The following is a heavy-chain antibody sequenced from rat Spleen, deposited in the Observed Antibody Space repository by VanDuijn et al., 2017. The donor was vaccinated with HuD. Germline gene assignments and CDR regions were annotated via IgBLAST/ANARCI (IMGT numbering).Heavy chain of an antibody. Sequence: EVQLQESGPGLVKPSQSLSLTCSVTGYSITSNYWGWIRKFPGNKMEWMGYISYSGSTSYNPSLKSRISITRDTSKNQFFLQLNSVTTEDTATYYCTRADHIMGIGDAWGQGTSVTVSS. D-gene: IGHD1-7*01. CDR3: TRADHIMGIGDA. CDR2: ISYSGST. V-gene: IGHV3-1*01. CDR1: GYSITSNY. J-gene: IGHJ4*01.